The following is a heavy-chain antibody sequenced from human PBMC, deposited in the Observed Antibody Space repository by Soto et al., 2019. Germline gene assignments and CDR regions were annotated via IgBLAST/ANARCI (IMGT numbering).Heavy chain of an antibody. J-gene: IGHJ3*02. D-gene: IGHD1-1*01. Sequence: DVQLVASGGGLMQPGESLRLSCAASGFTVSGKKYVAWVRQAPGKGLEWVSALYDLDGTYYADSVEGRFITSSDSSRTTVYLQMNSLRPDYTDVYSCATWPHQEHAYDIWGQGTTVTVSS. CDR1: GFTVSGKKY. CDR3: ATWPHQEHAYDI. V-gene: IGHV3-53*01. CDR2: LYDLDGT.